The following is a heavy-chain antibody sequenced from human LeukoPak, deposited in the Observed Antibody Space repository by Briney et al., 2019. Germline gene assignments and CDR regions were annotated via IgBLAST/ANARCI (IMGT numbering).Heavy chain of an antibody. J-gene: IGHJ4*02. CDR3: AKSIAARPNYFDY. V-gene: IGHV3-23*01. CDR2: ISGSGGST. D-gene: IGHD6-6*01. CDR1: GFTFSSYA. Sequence: GGSLRLSCAASGFTFSSYAMSWVRQAPGKGLEWVSAISGSGGSTYYADSVKGRFTISRDNSKDTLYLQMNSLRAEDTAVYYCAKSIAARPNYFDYWGQGTLVTVSS.